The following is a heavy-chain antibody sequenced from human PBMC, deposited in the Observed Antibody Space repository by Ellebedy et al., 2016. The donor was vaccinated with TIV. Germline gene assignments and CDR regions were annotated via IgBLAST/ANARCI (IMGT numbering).Heavy chain of an antibody. CDR2: INPNSGDP. D-gene: IGHD2-2*01. V-gene: IGHV1-2*02. CDR1: GYTFTGYY. J-gene: IGHJ6*02. Sequence: AASVKVSCKASGYTFTGYYMHWVRQAPGQGLEWMGWINPNSGDPHYAQNFQGSVTMTRDTSISTAYLELSSLRSDDTAVYYSARGCSTNTCSGDYSYAMAVWGQGTTVTVSS. CDR3: ARGCSTNTCSGDYSYAMAV.